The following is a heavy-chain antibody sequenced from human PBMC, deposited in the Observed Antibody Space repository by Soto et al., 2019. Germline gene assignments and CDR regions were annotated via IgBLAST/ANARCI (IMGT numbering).Heavy chain of an antibody. J-gene: IGHJ6*02. CDR2: ISAYNDNT. V-gene: IGHV1-18*01. CDR3: ARGGRYCSSASCQIYYYGMDV. Sequence: QVELVQSGAEVKKPGASVKVSCKASGYTFTTYGISWVRQAPGQGLAWMGWISAYNDNTNYAQKFQDRVNMTTDTSTSTAYMELRSLRSDDTAVYYCARGGRYCSSASCQIYYYGMDVWGQGTTVTVSS. CDR1: GYTFTTYG. D-gene: IGHD2-2*01.